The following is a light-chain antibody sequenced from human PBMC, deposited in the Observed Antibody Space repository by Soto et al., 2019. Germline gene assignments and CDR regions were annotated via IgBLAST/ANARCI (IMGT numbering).Light chain of an antibody. CDR2: AAS. Sequence: DSQMTQSPSSLSASVGDRVTITCRASQGIGNDLGWFQQKPGKPPKRLIYAASSLQSGVPSRFSGSGSGTEFTLTISSLQPEDFGTYYCLQYNTYPPLLTFGGGTKVEIK. J-gene: IGKJ4*01. V-gene: IGKV1-17*01. CDR3: LQYNTYPPLLT. CDR1: QGIGND.